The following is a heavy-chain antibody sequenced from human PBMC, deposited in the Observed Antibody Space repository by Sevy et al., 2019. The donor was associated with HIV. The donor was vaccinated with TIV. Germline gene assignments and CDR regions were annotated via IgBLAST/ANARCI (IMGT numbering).Heavy chain of an antibody. J-gene: IGHJ3*01. CDR1: QFTFSTDA. Sequence: GGSLRLSCTASQFTFSTDAMSWVRQAPGKGLEWVSIISGSGTSTYYADSVKDRFSISRDNSRGTLHLQMNSLRAEETAVDYCAKDGGGYCSGGTCYGDAFDFWGPGTMVTVSS. D-gene: IGHD2-15*01. CDR3: AKDGGGYCSGGTCYGDAFDF. V-gene: IGHV3-23*01. CDR2: ISGSGTST.